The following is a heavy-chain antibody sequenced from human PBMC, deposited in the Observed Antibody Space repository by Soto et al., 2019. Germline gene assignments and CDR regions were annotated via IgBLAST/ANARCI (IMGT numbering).Heavy chain of an antibody. CDR3: AASSGSPTYYYYGMEV. CDR1: GYTFTSYG. Sequence: GASVKVSCKASGYTFTSYGISWVRQAPGQGLEWMGWISAYNGNTNYAQKLQGRVTMTTDTSTSTAYMELSSLRSEDTAVNYCAASSGSPTYYYYGMEVWGQGTTVTVSS. J-gene: IGHJ6*02. CDR2: ISAYNGNT. D-gene: IGHD2-15*01. V-gene: IGHV1-18*01.